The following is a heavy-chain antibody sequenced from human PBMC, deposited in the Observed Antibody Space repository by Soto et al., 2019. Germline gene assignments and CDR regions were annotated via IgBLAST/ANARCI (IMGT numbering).Heavy chain of an antibody. V-gene: IGHV1-18*01. J-gene: IGHJ4*02. CDR3: ARHRNFFDS. Sequence: QDQLVQSGAEVKKPGASVKVSCKASGYTFNNYGITWVRQAPGQGLEWMGWISPYNGHTNYAQKLQGRVTMTTDTSTSTAYLELRSLRSDDAAVYYCARHRNFFDSWGQGTLVTVSS. CDR1: GYTFNNYG. CDR2: ISPYNGHT.